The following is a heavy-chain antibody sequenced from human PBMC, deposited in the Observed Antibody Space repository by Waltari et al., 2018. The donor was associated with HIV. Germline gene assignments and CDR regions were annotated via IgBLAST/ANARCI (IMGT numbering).Heavy chain of an antibody. CDR2: IRNRTNGYTT. CDR1: GFTFSDHY. V-gene: IGHV3-72*01. J-gene: IGHJ4*02. D-gene: IGHD1-20*01. Sequence: EVHLVESGGGLVQPGGSLRLSCAASGFTFSDHYMDWVRQAPGKGLGWFARIRNRTNGYTTEYVASVRGRFIISRDDSKNSLYLQMNSLRTEDTAVYFCVGGVTGSVFDYWGQGTLVTVSS. CDR3: VGGVTGSVFDY.